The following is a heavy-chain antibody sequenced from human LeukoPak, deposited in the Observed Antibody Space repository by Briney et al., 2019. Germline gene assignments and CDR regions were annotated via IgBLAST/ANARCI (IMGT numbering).Heavy chain of an antibody. D-gene: IGHD5/OR15-5a*01. CDR3: ARGSTEAFDY. V-gene: IGHV1-3*01. J-gene: IGHJ4*02. Sequence: ASVKVSCKASGYTFINYAMHWVRQAPGQRLEWMGWINAGNGNTKYSQKFQGRVTITRDTSASTAYMELSSLRFEDTAVYYYARGSTEAFDYWGQGTLVTVSS. CDR1: GYTFINYA. CDR2: INAGNGNT.